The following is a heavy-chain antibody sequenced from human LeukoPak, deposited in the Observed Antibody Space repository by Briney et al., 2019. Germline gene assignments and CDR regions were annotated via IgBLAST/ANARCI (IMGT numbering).Heavy chain of an antibody. CDR3: AREVEGFDY. CDR1: GFTFSSYA. V-gene: IGHV3-74*01. Sequence: GGSLRLSCAASGFTFSSYAMSWFRQAPGKGLVWVSRINSDGSSTSYADSVKGRFTISRDNAKNTLYLQMNSLRAEDTAVYYCAREVEGFDYWGQGTLVTVTS. CDR2: INSDGSST. J-gene: IGHJ4*02.